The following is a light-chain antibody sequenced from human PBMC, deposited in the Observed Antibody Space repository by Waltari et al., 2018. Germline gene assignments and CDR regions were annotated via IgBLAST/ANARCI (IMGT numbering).Light chain of an antibody. Sequence: QSALTQPASVSGSPGQAITISCTGLRSTLWSYHLFSCFQQPPDNAPNLLISEVSKRPSEVSNRFSGSASGNTAYLTISGLQAEDEADYYCCSSPESSTSWVFGGGTKLTVL. CDR1: RSTLWSYHL. CDR2: EVS. J-gene: IGLJ3*02. V-gene: IGLV2-23*02. CDR3: CSSPESSTSWV.